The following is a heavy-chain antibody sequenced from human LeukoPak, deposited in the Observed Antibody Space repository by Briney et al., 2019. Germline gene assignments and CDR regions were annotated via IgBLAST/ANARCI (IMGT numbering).Heavy chain of an antibody. CDR2: INPNSGDT. J-gene: IGHJ6*02. V-gene: IGHV1-2*06. Sequence: ASVKVSCKTSGYTFTGYYMHWVRQAPGQGLEWMGRINPNSGDTNYAQKFQGRVTMTRDTSISTAYMELSRLRSDDTAVYYCARGQPYGDYVYYGMDVWGQGTTVTVSS. CDR3: ARGQPYGDYVYYGMDV. CDR1: GYTFTGYY. D-gene: IGHD4-17*01.